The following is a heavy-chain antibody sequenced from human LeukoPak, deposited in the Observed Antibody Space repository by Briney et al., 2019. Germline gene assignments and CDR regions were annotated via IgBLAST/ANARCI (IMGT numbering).Heavy chain of an antibody. CDR2: IRESGDT. CDR1: GFTFSLYP. J-gene: IGHJ1*01. V-gene: IGHV3-69-1*01. D-gene: IGHD2-21*01. CDR3: AGDHQWGLDI. Sequence: GGSLRLSCVASGFTFSLYPMNWVRQAPGKGLEWILHIRESGDTFYGDSVKGRSTISRENAKNSLFLQMNSLGVEDTAVYYSAGDHQWGLDIWGQGILVTVSS.